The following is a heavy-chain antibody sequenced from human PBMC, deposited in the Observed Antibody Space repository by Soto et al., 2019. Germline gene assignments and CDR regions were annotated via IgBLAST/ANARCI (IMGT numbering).Heavy chain of an antibody. CDR2: ISAYNGNT. Sequence: ASVKVSCKASGYTFTSYGISWVRQAPGQGLEWMGWISAYNGNTNYAQKLQGRVTMTTDTSTSTAYMELRSLRSDDTAVYYCARGGTQDYYDSSGYSDYWGQGTLVTVSS. D-gene: IGHD3-22*01. J-gene: IGHJ4*02. CDR3: ARGGTQDYYDSSGYSDY. CDR1: GYTFTSYG. V-gene: IGHV1-18*04.